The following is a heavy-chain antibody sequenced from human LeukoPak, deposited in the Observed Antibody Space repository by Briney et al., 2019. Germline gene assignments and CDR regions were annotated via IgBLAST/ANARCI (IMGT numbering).Heavy chain of an antibody. V-gene: IGHV4-59*10. D-gene: IGHD1-14*01. CDR1: GGSFSGYY. J-gene: IGHJ4*02. CDR2: IYTSGST. Sequence: SETLSLTCAVYGGSFSGYYWSWIRQPPGKGLEWIGRIYTSGSTNYNPSLKSRVTISVDTSKNQFSLKLSSVTAADTAVYYCARTPRTGTTYDYWGQGTLVTVSS. CDR3: ARTPRTGTTYDY.